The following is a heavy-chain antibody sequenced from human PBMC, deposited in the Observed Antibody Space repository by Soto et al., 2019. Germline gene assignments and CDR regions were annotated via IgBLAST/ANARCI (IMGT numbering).Heavy chain of an antibody. V-gene: IGHV3-23*01. D-gene: IGHD2-15*01. Sequence: PGGSLRLSCAASGFTFSSYAMSWVRQAPGKGLEWVSVISGSVGSTYYADSVKGRFTISRDNSKNTLYLQMNSLRAEDTAVYYCAKAGRYCSGGSCYNGDYWGQGTLVTVSS. CDR3: AKAGRYCSGGSCYNGDY. CDR1: GFTFSSYA. CDR2: ISGSVGST. J-gene: IGHJ4*02.